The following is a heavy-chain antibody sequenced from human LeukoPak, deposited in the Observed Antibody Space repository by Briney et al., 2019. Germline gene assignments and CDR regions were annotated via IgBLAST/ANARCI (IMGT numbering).Heavy chain of an antibody. CDR1: GGTFSSYA. CDR2: IILIFGTA. Sequence: GASVKVSCKASGGTFSSYAISWVRQAPGQGLEWMGRIILIFGTANYAQKFQGRVTITTDESTSTAYMELSSLRSEDTAVYYCAAGDNNDAFDIWGQGTMVTVSS. J-gene: IGHJ3*02. V-gene: IGHV1-69*05. CDR3: AAGDNNDAFDI. D-gene: IGHD3-16*01.